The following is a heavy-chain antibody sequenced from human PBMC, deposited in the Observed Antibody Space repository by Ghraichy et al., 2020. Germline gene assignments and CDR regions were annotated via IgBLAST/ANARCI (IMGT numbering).Heavy chain of an antibody. V-gene: IGHV4-39*01. D-gene: IGHD3-3*01. Sequence: SETLSLTCTVSGGSISSSSYYWGWIRQPPGKGLEWIGSIYYSGSTYYNPSLKSRVTISVDTSKNQFSLKLSSVTAADTAVYYCARGIFEGFFDYWGQGTLVTVSS. CDR2: IYYSGST. CDR1: GGSISSSSYY. J-gene: IGHJ4*02. CDR3: ARGIFEGFFDY.